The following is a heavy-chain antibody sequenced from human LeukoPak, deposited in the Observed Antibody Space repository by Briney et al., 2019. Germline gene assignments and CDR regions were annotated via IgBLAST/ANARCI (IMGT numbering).Heavy chain of an antibody. V-gene: IGHV3-21*01. CDR2: ISRSSSYI. Sequence: PGGSLRLSCAASGFTFSSYSMNWVRQAPGKGLEWVSSISRSSSYIYYADSVKGRSTISRDNAKNSLYLQMNSLRAEDTAVYYCARDPGSGYEEHFDYWGQGTLVTVSS. CDR1: GFTFSSYS. D-gene: IGHD5-12*01. CDR3: ARDPGSGYEEHFDY. J-gene: IGHJ4*02.